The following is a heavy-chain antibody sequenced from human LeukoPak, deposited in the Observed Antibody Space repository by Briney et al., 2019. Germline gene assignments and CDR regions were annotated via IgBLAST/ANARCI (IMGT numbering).Heavy chain of an antibody. J-gene: IGHJ4*02. V-gene: IGHV4-59*12. CDR2: IYYSGST. CDR3: AGERGEEYSSGWYKRNYFDN. Sequence: SETLSLTCTVSGVSISSYYWSWIRQPPGKAMEWIGDIYYSGSTNYKESLKSRVFISRDTSKNQFSLKLTSVTGADTAVYYCAGERGEEYSSGWYKRNYFDNWGQGIRVTVSS. CDR1: GVSISSYY. D-gene: IGHD6-19*01.